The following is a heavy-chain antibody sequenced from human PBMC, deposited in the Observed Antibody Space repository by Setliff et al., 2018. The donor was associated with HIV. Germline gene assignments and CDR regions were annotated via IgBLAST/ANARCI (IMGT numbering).Heavy chain of an antibody. Sequence: GSLRLSCAASGFTFSNYSMNWIRQPAGKGLEWIGRIYTSGSTNYNPSLKSRVTISVDTSKNQFSLKLSSVTAADTAVYYCASAALQHLVQIFDYWGQGTLVTVSS. J-gene: IGHJ4*02. D-gene: IGHD6-13*01. CDR2: IYTSGST. CDR1: GFTFSNYS. V-gene: IGHV4-4*07. CDR3: ASAALQHLVQIFDY.